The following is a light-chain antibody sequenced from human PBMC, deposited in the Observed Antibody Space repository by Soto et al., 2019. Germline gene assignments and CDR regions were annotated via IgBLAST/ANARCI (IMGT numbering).Light chain of an antibody. CDR1: QSLSGN. V-gene: IGKV3-15*01. Sequence: IVMTQSPATLSLSPGERASLSCRASQSLSGNLAWYQQKPGQARRLLIHDASSRATGIPARFSGIGSGTEFTLTISSLQSEDFAVYYCQQYQNCPSTFAQGTNVDIK. J-gene: IGKJ1*01. CDR3: QQYQNCPST. CDR2: DAS.